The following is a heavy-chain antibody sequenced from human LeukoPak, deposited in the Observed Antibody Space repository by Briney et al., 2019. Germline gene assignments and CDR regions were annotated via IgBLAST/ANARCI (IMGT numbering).Heavy chain of an antibody. J-gene: IGHJ4*02. Sequence: GGSLRLSCAAFGLTFSSYAMSWVRQAPGKGLEWVSAISGSGGSTYYADSVKGRFTISRDNSKNTLYLQMNSLRAEDTAVYYCAKGPVLRYFDWLRRGVDYWGQGTLVTVSS. D-gene: IGHD3-9*01. CDR2: ISGSGGST. V-gene: IGHV3-23*01. CDR1: GLTFSSYA. CDR3: AKGPVLRYFDWLRRGVDY.